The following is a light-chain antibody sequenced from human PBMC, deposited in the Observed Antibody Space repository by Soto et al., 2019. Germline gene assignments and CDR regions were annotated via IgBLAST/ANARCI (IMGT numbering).Light chain of an antibody. J-gene: IGKJ1*01. CDR1: QSFGKKY. V-gene: IGKV3-20*01. Sequence: IVLTQSPDTLFVSPGKRYTLFYSASQSFGKKYLAGYQQKPGQAPRLLIYDTYRRATGIPDRFSGSGSGIDFTLTISRLEPEDFAVYLCQQYGGSSRTFGLGTKVEIK. CDR2: DTY. CDR3: QQYGGSSRT.